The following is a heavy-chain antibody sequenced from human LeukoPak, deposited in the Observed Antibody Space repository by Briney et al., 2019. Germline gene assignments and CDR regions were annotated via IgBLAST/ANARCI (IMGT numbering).Heavy chain of an antibody. Sequence: ASVKVSCKASGYTFTNYGINWVRQAPGQGLEWMGWISAYNGNTNYAQKLQGRVTMTIDTSTSTAYMELRRLRSDDTAVYYCARVGRLEWLSAYDYWGQGTLVTVSS. CDR3: ARVGRLEWLSAYDY. J-gene: IGHJ4*02. CDR1: GYTFTNYG. CDR2: ISAYNGNT. D-gene: IGHD3-3*01. V-gene: IGHV1-18*01.